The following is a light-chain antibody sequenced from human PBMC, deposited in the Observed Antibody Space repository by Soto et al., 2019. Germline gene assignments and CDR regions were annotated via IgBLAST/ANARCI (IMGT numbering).Light chain of an antibody. Sequence: EIVLTQSPGTLSLSPGERATLSCRASQSVSSNYLAWYQQRPGQAPRLLIYDASSRATGVPDRFSGSGSGTDFTLTSSRLEPEEFSVYYCQQYGGSPGTLGQGTKVELK. CDR1: QSVSSNY. J-gene: IGKJ1*01. CDR2: DAS. CDR3: QQYGGSPGT. V-gene: IGKV3-20*01.